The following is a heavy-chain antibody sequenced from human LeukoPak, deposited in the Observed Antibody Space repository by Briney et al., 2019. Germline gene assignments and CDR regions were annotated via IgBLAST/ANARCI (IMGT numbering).Heavy chain of an antibody. CDR2: IHTSGST. CDR3: ARHGYSSGWYNGWFDP. Sequence: SETLSLTCTVSGGSISGYYWSWIRQPAGKGLEWIGHIHTSGSTNFNPSLKSRVTMSVDTSKNQFSLKLNSVTAADTAVYYCARHGYSSGWYNGWFDPWGQGTLVTVSS. V-gene: IGHV4-4*07. D-gene: IGHD6-19*01. CDR1: GGSISGYY. J-gene: IGHJ5*02.